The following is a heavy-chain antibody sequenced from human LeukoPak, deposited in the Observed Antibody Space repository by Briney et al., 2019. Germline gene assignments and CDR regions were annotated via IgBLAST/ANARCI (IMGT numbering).Heavy chain of an antibody. D-gene: IGHD3-22*01. J-gene: IGHJ3*02. CDR1: GXSISSGGYY. Sequence: SETLSLTCTVSGXSISSGGYYWSWIRQHPGKGLEFIRYISYTGSTYYNPSLRRRLIMSVATSKNQFSLKLSSVTAADTAVYFCARGAFNYYDNSGYSNDAFDIWGQGTMVTASS. V-gene: IGHV4-31*03. CDR3: ARGAFNYYDNSGYSNDAFDI. CDR2: ISYTGST.